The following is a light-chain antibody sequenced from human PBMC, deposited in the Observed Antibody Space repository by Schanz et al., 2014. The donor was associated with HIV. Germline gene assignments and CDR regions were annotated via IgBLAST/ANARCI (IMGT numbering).Light chain of an antibody. V-gene: IGLV1-44*01. CDR2: SND. J-gene: IGLJ2*01. Sequence: QSVLTQPPSASGTPGQRVTISCSGSRSNIGRNTVNWYQQLPRTAPKLLIYSNDQRPSGVPARFSGSKSGTSASLAISGLQSADEADYYCATWDITLKGPVFGGGTKLTVL. CDR3: ATWDITLKGPV. CDR1: RSNIGRNT.